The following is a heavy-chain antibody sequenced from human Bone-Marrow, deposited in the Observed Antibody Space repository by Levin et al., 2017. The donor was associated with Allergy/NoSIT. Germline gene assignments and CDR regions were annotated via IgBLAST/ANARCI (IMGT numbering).Heavy chain of an antibody. V-gene: IGHV1-69*13. J-gene: IGHJ4*02. CDR1: GGTFSSYA. Sequence: ASVKVSCKASGGTFSSYAISWVRQAPGQGLEWMGGIIPIFGTANYAQKFQGRVTITADESTSTAYMELSSLRSEDTAVYYCAVRGYCSSTSCYAPQFRISRYFDYWGQGTLVTVSS. D-gene: IGHD2-2*01. CDR3: AVRGYCSSTSCYAPQFRISRYFDY. CDR2: IIPIFGTA.